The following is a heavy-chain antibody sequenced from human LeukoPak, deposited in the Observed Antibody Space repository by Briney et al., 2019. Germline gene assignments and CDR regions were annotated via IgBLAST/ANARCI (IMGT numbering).Heavy chain of an antibody. CDR1: GFTFNDYA. V-gene: IGHV3-23*05. CDR2: FKTKYNQV. D-gene: IGHD4-11*01. J-gene: IGHJ4*02. CDR3: ARSVPDYTRFDY. Sequence: GGSLRLSCVASGFTFNDYAMNWVRQAPGKGLEWVSTFKTKYNQVYSTESVRGRFTISTDNSKNTVFLQMNSLGAEDTALYYCARSVPDYTRFDYWGQGALVTVSS.